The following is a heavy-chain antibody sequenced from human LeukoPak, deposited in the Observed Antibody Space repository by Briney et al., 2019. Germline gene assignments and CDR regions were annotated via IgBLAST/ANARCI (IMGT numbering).Heavy chain of an antibody. V-gene: IGHV3-23*01. D-gene: IGHD3-22*01. CDR3: AKDLYYDSSGTIDY. CDR2: ISGSGGST. CDR1: GFTFSSYA. Sequence: PGGSLRLSCAASGFTFSSYAMSWVRQAPGKGLEWVSVISGSGGSTYYADSVKGRFTISRDISKNTLYLQMNSLRAEDTAVYYCAKDLYYDSSGTIDYWGQGTLVTVSS. J-gene: IGHJ4*02.